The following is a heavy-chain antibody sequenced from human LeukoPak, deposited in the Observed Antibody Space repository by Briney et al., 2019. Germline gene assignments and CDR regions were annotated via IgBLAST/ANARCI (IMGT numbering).Heavy chain of an antibody. CDR2: IWYDGSNK. J-gene: IGHJ4*02. D-gene: IGHD4-17*01. CDR1: GFTFSSYG. Sequence: GGSLRLSCAASGFTFSSYGMHWVRQAPGKGLEWVAVIWYDGSNKYYADSVKGRFTISRDNSKNTLYLQMNSLRAEDTAVYYCASESYGDYVWLDYWGQGTLVTVSS. V-gene: IGHV3-33*01. CDR3: ASESYGDYVWLDY.